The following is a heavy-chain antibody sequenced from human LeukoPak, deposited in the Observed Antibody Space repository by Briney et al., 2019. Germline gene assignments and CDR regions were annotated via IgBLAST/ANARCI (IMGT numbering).Heavy chain of an antibody. V-gene: IGHV4-59*08. Sequence: PSETLSLTCSVSGGSISNYYWSWIRQPPGKGLEWFGYISYSGTTNYNPSLKSRVTISVDTSKNQFSLKLSSVTAADTAVYYCARHFSLGRMVFHFDLWGRGTLVTVSS. CDR1: GGSISNYY. CDR2: ISYSGTT. J-gene: IGHJ2*01. D-gene: IGHD2-8*01. CDR3: ARHFSLGRMVFHFDL.